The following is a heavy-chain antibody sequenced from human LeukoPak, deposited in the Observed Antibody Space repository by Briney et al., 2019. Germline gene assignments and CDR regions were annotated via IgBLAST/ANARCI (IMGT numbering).Heavy chain of an antibody. CDR3: ARDSSENVLLWFGERNDAFDI. J-gene: IGHJ3*02. D-gene: IGHD3-10*01. V-gene: IGHV4-39*07. CDR2: IYYSGST. CDR1: GGSISSSSYY. Sequence: SETLSLTCTVSGGSISSSSYYWGWIRQPPGKGLEWIGSIYYSGSTYYNPSLKSRITISVDTSKNQFSLKLSSVTAADTAVYYCARDSSENVLLWFGERNDAFDIWGQGTMVTVSS.